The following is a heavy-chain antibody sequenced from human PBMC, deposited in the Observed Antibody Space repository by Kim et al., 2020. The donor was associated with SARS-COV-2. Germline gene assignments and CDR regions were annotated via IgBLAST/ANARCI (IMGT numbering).Heavy chain of an antibody. D-gene: IGHD3-22*01. CDR2: ISSSSSYI. Sequence: GGSLRLSCAASGFTFSSYSMNWVRQAPGKGLEWVSSISSSSSYIYYADSVKGRFTISRDNAKNSLYLQMNSLRAEDTAVYYCARRDSSGYPFDAFDIWGQGTMVTVSS. CDR3: ARRDSSGYPFDAFDI. J-gene: IGHJ3*02. V-gene: IGHV3-21*01. CDR1: GFTFSSYS.